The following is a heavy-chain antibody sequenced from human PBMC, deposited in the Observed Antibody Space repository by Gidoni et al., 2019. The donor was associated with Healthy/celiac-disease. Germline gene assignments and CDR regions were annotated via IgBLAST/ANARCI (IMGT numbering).Heavy chain of an antibody. J-gene: IGHJ4*02. Sequence: QVQLVQSGAEVKKPGSSVKVSCKASGGTFSSYAISWVRQAPGQGLEWMGGIIPIFGTANYAQKFQGRVTMTADESTSTAYMELSSLRSEDTAVYYCASHGRGYSGYATDYWGQGTLVTVSS. D-gene: IGHD5-12*01. CDR1: GGTFSSYA. V-gene: IGHV1-69*01. CDR3: ASHGRGYSGYATDY. CDR2: IIPIFGTA.